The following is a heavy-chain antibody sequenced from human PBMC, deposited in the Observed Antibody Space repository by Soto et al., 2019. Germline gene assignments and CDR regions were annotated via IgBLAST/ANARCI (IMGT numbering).Heavy chain of an antibody. CDR1: GFTFSSYA. Sequence: QVQLVESGGGVVQPGRSLRLSCAASGFTFSSYAMHWVRQAPGKGLEWVAVISYDGSNKYYADSVKGRFTISRDNSKNTLYLQMNSLRLVDTAVYYCARPLWRDDYNWGYFDLWGRGTLVTVSS. J-gene: IGHJ2*01. CDR3: ARPLWRDDYNWGYFDL. CDR2: ISYDGSNK. D-gene: IGHD4-4*01. V-gene: IGHV3-30-3*01.